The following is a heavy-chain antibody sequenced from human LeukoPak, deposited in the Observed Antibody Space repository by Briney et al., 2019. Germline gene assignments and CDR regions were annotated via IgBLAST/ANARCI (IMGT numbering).Heavy chain of an antibody. CDR1: GFTFSTYA. CDR3: ARGPDYDILADYFDY. Sequence: PGGSLRLSCAASGFTFSTYAIHWVRQAPGKGLEWVAVISFDGVNTFYADSVKGRFTISRDNSNNTVYLQMNNLRPEDTAVYYCARGPDYDILADYFDYWGQGTLVTVSS. J-gene: IGHJ4*02. V-gene: IGHV3-30*04. CDR2: ISFDGVNT. D-gene: IGHD3-9*01.